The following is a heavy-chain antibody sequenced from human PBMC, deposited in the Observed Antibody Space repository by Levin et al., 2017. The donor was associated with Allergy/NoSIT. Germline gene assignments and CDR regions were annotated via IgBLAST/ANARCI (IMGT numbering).Heavy chain of an antibody. Sequence: TGGSLRLSCAASGFTFSRYDIHWVRQVPGKRLEWVSGTVPAGGTSYADSVKGRFTISRENAQNSLSLQMNSLRAGDTAVYYCAREYVDPGHWYFDLWGRGTLVTVSS. CDR3: AREYVDPGHWYFDL. D-gene: IGHD3-9*01. V-gene: IGHV3-13*01. CDR2: TVPAGGT. J-gene: IGHJ2*01. CDR1: GFTFSRYD.